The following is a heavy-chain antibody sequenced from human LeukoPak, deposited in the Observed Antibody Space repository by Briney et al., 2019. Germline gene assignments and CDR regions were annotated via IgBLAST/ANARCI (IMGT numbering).Heavy chain of an antibody. Sequence: PGGSLRLSCAASGFTFSSYAMHWVRQAPGKGLEWVAVISYDGSNKYYADSVKGRFTISRDNSKNTLYLQMNSLRAEDTAVYYFARDPFPRGTWGGWGQGTLVTVSS. CDR1: GFTFSSYA. D-gene: IGHD3-16*01. V-gene: IGHV3-30-3*01. CDR2: ISYDGSNK. CDR3: ARDPFPRGTWGG. J-gene: IGHJ4*02.